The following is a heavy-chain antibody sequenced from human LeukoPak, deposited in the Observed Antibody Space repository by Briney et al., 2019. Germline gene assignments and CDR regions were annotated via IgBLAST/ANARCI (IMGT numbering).Heavy chain of an antibody. CDR1: GGSISSSNW. V-gene: IGHV4-4*02. D-gene: IGHD3/OR15-3a*01. CDR2: IYHSGST. J-gene: IGHJ4*02. CDR3: ARQTGSGLFILP. Sequence: PSETLSLTCAVSGGSISSSNWWSWVRQPPGKGLEWIGEIYHSGSTNYNPSLKSRVTISVDKSKNQFSLKLTSVTAADTAVYYCARQTGSGLFILPGGQGTLVTVSS.